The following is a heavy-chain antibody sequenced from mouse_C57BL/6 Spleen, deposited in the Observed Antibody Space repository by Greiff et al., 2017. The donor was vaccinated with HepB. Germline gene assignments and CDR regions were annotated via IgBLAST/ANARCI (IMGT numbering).Heavy chain of an antibody. J-gene: IGHJ4*01. CDR2: IYPGDGDT. V-gene: IGHV1-80*01. CDR3: ARKNYGTSYRYAMDY. Sequence: QVQLQQSGAELVKPGASVKISCKASGYAFSSYWMNWVKQRPGKGLEWIGQIYPGDGDTNYNGKFKGKATLTADKSSSTAYMQLSSLTSEDSAVYFCARKNYGTSYRYAMDYWGQGTSVTVSS. D-gene: IGHD1-1*01. CDR1: GYAFSSYW.